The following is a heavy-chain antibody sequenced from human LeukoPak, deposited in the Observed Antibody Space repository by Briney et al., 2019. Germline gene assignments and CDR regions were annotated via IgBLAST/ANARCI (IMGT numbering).Heavy chain of an antibody. CDR2: SGTSGDT. CDR3: ATNTPGNYPYDY. CDR1: GLTFSTSP. Sequence: PGGSLRLSCAASGLTFSTSPMNWVRLAPGNRLEWVSTSGTSGDTYYADSVKGRFTISRDNSKSTLSLQMANLRVEDTAVYYCATNTPGNYPYDYWGQGTLVTVSP. V-gene: IGHV3-23*01. D-gene: IGHD3-22*01. J-gene: IGHJ4*02.